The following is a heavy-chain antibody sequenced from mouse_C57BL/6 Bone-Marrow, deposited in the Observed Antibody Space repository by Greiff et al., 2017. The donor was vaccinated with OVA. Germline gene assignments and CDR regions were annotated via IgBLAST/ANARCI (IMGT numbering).Heavy chain of an antibody. D-gene: IGHD3-2*02. CDR1: GFSFNTYA. CDR2: IRSKSNNYAT. CDR3: VSLSSGWAY. V-gene: IGHV10-1*01. J-gene: IGHJ3*01. Sequence: EVMLVESGGGLVQPKGSLKLSCAASGFSFNTYAMNWVRQAPGKGLEWVARIRSKSNNYATYYADSVKDRFTISRDDSESMLYLQMNNLKTDDTAMYYCVSLSSGWAYWGQGTLVTVSA.